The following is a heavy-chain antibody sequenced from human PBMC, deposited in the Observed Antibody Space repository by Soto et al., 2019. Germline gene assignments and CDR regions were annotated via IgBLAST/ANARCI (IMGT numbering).Heavy chain of an antibody. CDR1: GGTFTTYD. V-gene: IGHV1-69*17. D-gene: IGHD6-19*01. CDR3: ARDRSSSWYNGTFYFDS. CDR2: IIPLFDVT. Sequence: QVQLVQSGAEVRKPGSSVKVSCKASGGTFTTYDISWVRQAPGQGLEWMGGIIPLFDVTKYAQKFRGRVTITADKSTGTAYMELSSLRSEDTAMYYCARDRSSSWYNGTFYFDSWGQGTLVTVSS. J-gene: IGHJ4*02.